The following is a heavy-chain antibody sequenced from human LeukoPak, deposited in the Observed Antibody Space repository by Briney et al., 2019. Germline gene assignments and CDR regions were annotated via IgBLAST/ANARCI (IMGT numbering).Heavy chain of an antibody. CDR2: IYYSGST. CDR3: ARGVVAALVY. CDR1: GGSISSYY. D-gene: IGHD2-15*01. V-gene: IGHV4-59*01. J-gene: IGHJ4*02. Sequence: SETLSLTCTVSGGSISSYYWSWIRQPPGKGLEWIGYIYYSGSTNYNPSLKSRVTISVDTSKNQFSLKLSSVTAADTAVCYCARGVVAALVYWGQGTLVTVSS.